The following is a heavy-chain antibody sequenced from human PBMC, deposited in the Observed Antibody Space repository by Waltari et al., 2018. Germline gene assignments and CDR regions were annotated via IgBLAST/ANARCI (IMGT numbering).Heavy chain of an antibody. CDR1: GGSISSSSYY. Sequence: QLQLQESGPGLVKPSETLSLTCTVSGGSISSSSYYWGWIRQPPGKGLEWIGSIDYSGSTYYNPALKSRVTIFVDTSKNQFSLKLSSVTAADTAVYYCARLGVTIFGDPDAFDIWGQGTMVTVSS. CDR2: IDYSGST. CDR3: ARLGVTIFGDPDAFDI. D-gene: IGHD3-3*01. V-gene: IGHV4-39*01. J-gene: IGHJ3*02.